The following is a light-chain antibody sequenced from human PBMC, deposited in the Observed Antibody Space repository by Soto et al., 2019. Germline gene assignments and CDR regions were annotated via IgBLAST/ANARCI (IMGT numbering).Light chain of an antibody. CDR3: QQFGSSPGT. Sequence: EIVLTQSPGTLSLSPGERATLSCRASQSVTSSYLAWYQQKPGQAPRLLIYGASSRASGFPDRFSGSGSGTDFTLTISSLEPEDFAVYYCQQFGSSPGTFGPGTKV. J-gene: IGKJ3*01. CDR1: QSVTSSY. CDR2: GAS. V-gene: IGKV3-20*01.